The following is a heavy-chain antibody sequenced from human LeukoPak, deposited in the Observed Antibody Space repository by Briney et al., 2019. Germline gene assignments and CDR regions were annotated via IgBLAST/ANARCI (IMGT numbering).Heavy chain of an antibody. Sequence: SETLSLTCTVSGGSISSGGYYWSWIRQPPGKGLEWIGYIYHSGSTYYNPSLKSRVTISVDRSKNQFSLKLSSVTAADTAVYYCARTKAPPDPWAWFDPWGQGTLVTV. CDR2: IYHSGST. D-gene: IGHD1-14*01. CDR1: GGSISSGGYY. J-gene: IGHJ5*02. CDR3: ARTKAPPDPWAWFDP. V-gene: IGHV4-30-2*01.